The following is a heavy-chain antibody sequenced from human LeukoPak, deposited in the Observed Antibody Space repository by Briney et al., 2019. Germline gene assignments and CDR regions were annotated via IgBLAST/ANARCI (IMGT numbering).Heavy chain of an antibody. D-gene: IGHD5-12*01. V-gene: IGHV3-23*01. Sequence: SGGSLRLSCAASGFTFSSYAMSWVRQAPGKGLEWVSAISGSGGSTYYADSVKGRFTISRDNAKNSLYLQMNSLRAEDTAVYYCARVKEASAFDIWGQGTMVTVSS. CDR3: ARVKEASAFDI. CDR2: ISGSGGST. CDR1: GFTFSSYA. J-gene: IGHJ3*02.